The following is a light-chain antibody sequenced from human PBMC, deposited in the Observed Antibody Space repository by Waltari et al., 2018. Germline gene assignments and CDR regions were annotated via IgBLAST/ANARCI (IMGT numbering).Light chain of an antibody. J-gene: IGKJ2*01. CDR3: MQGTFWPYT. Sequence: DVAMTQSPLSLPVTLGQTASISCSSSEGLVHRDGTTYLNWFHQSPGQSPRRLIYKVSNRDSGVPDRFSGSGSGTDFTLKISRVEAEDVGVYYCMQGTFWPYTFGQGTKLEIK. V-gene: IGKV2-30*02. CDR2: KVS. CDR1: EGLVHRDGTTY.